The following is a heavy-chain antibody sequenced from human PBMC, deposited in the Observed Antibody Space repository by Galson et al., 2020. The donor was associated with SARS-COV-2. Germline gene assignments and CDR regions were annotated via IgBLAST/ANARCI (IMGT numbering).Heavy chain of an antibody. CDR3: ATALIVGATHWFDP. CDR2: FDPEDGET. J-gene: IGHJ5*02. Sequence: ASVKVSCKVSGYTLTELSMHWVRQAPGKGLEWMGGFDPEDGETIYAQKFQGRVTMTEDTSTDTAYMELSSLRSEDTAVYYCATALIVGATHWFDPWGQGTLVTVSS. D-gene: IGHD1-26*01. CDR1: GYTLTELS. V-gene: IGHV1-24*01.